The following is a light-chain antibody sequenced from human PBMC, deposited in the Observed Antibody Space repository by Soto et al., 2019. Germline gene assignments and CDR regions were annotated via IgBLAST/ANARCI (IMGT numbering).Light chain of an antibody. V-gene: IGLV2-14*01. CDR2: EVS. CDR3: SSYTSSSTRV. J-gene: IGLJ1*01. CDR1: SSDVGGYNY. Sequence: QSVLTQPASVSGSPGQSITSSCTGTSSDVGGYNYVSWYQQHPGKAPKLMIYEVSNRPSGVSNRFSGSKSGNTASLTISGLQAEDEADYYCSSYTSSSTRVFGTGTKV.